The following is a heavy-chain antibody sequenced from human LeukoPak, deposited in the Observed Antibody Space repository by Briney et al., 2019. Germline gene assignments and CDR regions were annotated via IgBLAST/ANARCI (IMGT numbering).Heavy chain of an antibody. D-gene: IGHD6-6*01. V-gene: IGHV4-59*01. Sequence: SETLSLTCTVSGGSIISYYWSWIRQPPGKGLEWIGYIYYSGSTNYNPSLKSRVTISVDTSKNQFSLKLSSVTAADTAVYYCARVSSGAFDIWGQGTMVTVSS. J-gene: IGHJ3*02. CDR3: ARVSSGAFDI. CDR2: IYYSGST. CDR1: GGSIISYY.